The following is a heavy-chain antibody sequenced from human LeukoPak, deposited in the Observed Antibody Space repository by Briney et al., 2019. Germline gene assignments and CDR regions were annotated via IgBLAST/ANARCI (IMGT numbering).Heavy chain of an antibody. V-gene: IGHV3-53*01. CDR3: ARDPPGIAASGTYY. D-gene: IGHD6-13*01. J-gene: IGHJ4*02. CDR1: GFSVSNNY. CDR2: IYSRGGT. Sequence: GGSLRLSCAVSGFSVSNNYMNWVRQAPAKGRAWVSLIYSRGGTSYADSVKGRFTISRDSSKNTLFLQMNSLRVEDTAVYYCARDPPGIAASGTYYWGQGTLVTVSS.